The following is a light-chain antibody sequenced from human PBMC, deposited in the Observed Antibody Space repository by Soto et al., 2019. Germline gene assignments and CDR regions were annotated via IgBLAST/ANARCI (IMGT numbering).Light chain of an antibody. CDR3: QQRSNWPPST. V-gene: IGKV1-5*03. CDR1: QTISSW. Sequence: DIQMTQSPSTLSGSVGDRVTITCLASQTISSWLAWYQQKPGKAPKLLIYKASTLKSGVPSRFSGSGSGTDFILTISSLEPEDFAVYYCQQRSNWPPSTFGQGTRLEIK. J-gene: IGKJ5*01. CDR2: KAS.